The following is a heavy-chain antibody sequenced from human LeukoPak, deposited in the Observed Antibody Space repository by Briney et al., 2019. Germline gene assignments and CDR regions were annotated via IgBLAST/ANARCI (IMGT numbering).Heavy chain of an antibody. CDR2: INHSGST. D-gene: IGHD6-13*01. Sequence: SETLSLTCAVYGGSFSGYYWSWIRQPPGKGLEWIGEINHSGSTNYNPSLKSRVTISVDTSKNQFSLKLSSVTAADTAVYYCARSYSSSSDFDYWGQGTLVTVSP. CDR3: ARSYSSSSDFDY. J-gene: IGHJ4*02. CDR1: GGSFSGYY. V-gene: IGHV4-34*01.